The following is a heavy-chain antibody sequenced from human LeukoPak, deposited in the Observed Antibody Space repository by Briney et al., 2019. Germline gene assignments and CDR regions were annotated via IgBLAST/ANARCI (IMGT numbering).Heavy chain of an antibody. J-gene: IGHJ4*02. CDR1: GFIFNNYG. V-gene: IGHV3-30*02. CDR3: AKGDESDY. CDR2: ILCDGSDK. Sequence: GGSLRLSCVASGFIFNNYGMHWVRQAPGKGLEWVAFILCDGSDKNYADSVKGRFSISRDNSKNTVYLQMNSLRPEDTAVYYCAKGDESDYWGQGTLVIVSS.